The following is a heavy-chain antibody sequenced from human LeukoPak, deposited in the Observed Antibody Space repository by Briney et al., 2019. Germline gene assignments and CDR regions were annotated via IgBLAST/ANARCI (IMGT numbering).Heavy chain of an antibody. Sequence: QPGGSLRLSSAASGFTVSSNYMSWVRQAPGKGLEWVSVIYSGGSTYYADSVKGRFTISRDNSKNTLYLQMNSLRAEDTAVYYCARLWSGYYGDYWGQGTLVTVSS. D-gene: IGHD3-3*01. CDR2: IYSGGST. J-gene: IGHJ4*02. CDR1: GFTVSSNY. CDR3: ARLWSGYYGDY. V-gene: IGHV3-53*01.